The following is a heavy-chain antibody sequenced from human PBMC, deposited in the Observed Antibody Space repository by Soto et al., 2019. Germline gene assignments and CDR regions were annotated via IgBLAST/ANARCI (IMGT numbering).Heavy chain of an antibody. CDR3: ARATIFGTGMDV. Sequence: QVQLQESGPGLVKPSETLSLTCTVSGGSISSYYWSWIRQPPGKGLEWIGYIYYSGSTNYNPSLKSQVTISVDTSKNQFSLKLSSVTAADTAVYYCARATIFGTGMDVWGQGTTVTVSS. CDR2: IYYSGST. D-gene: IGHD3-3*01. V-gene: IGHV4-59*01. J-gene: IGHJ6*02. CDR1: GGSISSYY.